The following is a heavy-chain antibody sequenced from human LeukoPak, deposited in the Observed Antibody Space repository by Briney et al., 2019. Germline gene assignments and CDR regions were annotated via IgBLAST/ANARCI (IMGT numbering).Heavy chain of an antibody. V-gene: IGHV1-18*01. CDR2: ISAYNGNT. CDR3: AREPKGRYGSGSYGSWFDP. CDR1: GYTFTSYG. J-gene: IGHJ5*02. D-gene: IGHD3-10*01. Sequence: GASVKVSCKASGYTFTSYGISWVRQAPGQGLEWMGWISAYNGNTNYAQKLQGRVTMTTDTSTSTAYMELRSLRSDDTAVYYCAREPKGRYGSGSYGSWFDPWGQGTLVTVSS.